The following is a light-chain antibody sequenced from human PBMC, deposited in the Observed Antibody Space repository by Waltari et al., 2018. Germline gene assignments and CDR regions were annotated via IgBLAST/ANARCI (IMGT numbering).Light chain of an antibody. CDR3: TTWDDSLNGVV. CDR2: ANN. Sequence: QSVLPQPPSASGTPGQRVTISCSGSRSNIGRHTLNWYQQLPGTAPKLLISANNHRPSGVPDRVSGSKSGTSASLAISGLQSEEEADYYCTTWDDSLNGVVFGGGTKLTV. J-gene: IGLJ3*02. V-gene: IGLV1-44*01. CDR1: RSNIGRHT.